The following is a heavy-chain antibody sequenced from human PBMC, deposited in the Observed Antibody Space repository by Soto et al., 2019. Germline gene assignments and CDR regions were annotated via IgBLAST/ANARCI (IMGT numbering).Heavy chain of an antibody. J-gene: IGHJ4*02. V-gene: IGHV1-18*01. CDR2: ISAYNGNT. CDR3: ARASSGYYFDY. CDR1: GYTFTSYG. D-gene: IGHD6-19*01. Sequence: VASVKVSCKASGYTFTSYGISWVRQAPGQGLEWMGWISAYNGNTNYAQKFQGRVTMTRDTSTSTVYMVLSSLRSEDTAVYYCARASSGYYFDYWGQGTLVTVS.